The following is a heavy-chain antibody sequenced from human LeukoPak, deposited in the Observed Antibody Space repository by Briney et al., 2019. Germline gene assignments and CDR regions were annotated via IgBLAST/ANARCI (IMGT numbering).Heavy chain of an antibody. CDR2: IKSKTDGGTT. D-gene: IGHD2-2*01. CDR1: GFTFSNAW. Sequence: GGSLRLSCAASGFTFSNAWMSWVRQAPGKGLEWVGRIKSKTDGGTTDYAAPVKGRFTISRDDSKNTLYLQMNSLKTEDTAVYYCRIVVVPAASGAFDIWGQGTMVTVSS. CDR3: RIVVVPAASGAFDI. J-gene: IGHJ3*02. V-gene: IGHV3-15*01.